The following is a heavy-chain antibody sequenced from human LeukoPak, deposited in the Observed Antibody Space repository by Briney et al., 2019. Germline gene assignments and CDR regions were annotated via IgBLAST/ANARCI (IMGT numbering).Heavy chain of an antibody. CDR1: GGSFSGYY. J-gene: IGHJ6*03. Sequence: SETLSLTCAVYGGSFSGYYWSWIRQPPGKGLEWIGEINHSGSTNYNPSLKSRVTISVDTSKNQFSLKLSPVTAADTAVYYCARSVEGYCSGGSCYSYYYHMDVWGKGTTVTVSS. CDR3: ARSVEGYCSGGSCYSYYYHMDV. V-gene: IGHV4-34*01. CDR2: INHSGST. D-gene: IGHD2-15*01.